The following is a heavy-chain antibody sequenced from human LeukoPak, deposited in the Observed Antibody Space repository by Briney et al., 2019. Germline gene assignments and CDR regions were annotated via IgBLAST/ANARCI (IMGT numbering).Heavy chain of an antibody. CDR3: ARGGYCSSTSCYGGGYFDY. Sequence: SETLSLTCTVSGGSISSYYWSWIRQPAGKGLEWIGRIYTSGSTNYNPSLKSRVTMSVDTSKNQFSLKLSSVTAAATAVYYCARGGYCSSTSCYGGGYFDYWGQGTLVTVSS. D-gene: IGHD2-2*01. J-gene: IGHJ4*02. CDR1: GGSISSYY. V-gene: IGHV4-4*07. CDR2: IYTSGST.